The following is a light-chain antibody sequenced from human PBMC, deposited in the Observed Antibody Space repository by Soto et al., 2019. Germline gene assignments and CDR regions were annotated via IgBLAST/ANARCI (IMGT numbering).Light chain of an antibody. V-gene: IGLV2-14*03. J-gene: IGLJ2*01. CDR2: DVN. CDR3: GSYTSASADVL. CDR1: NSDVGGYNY. Sequence: QSVLTQPASVSGSPGQSITISCTGTNSDVGGYNYVSWYQHHPGRAPKLIMFDVNNRPSGVSNRFSGSKSGNTASLTISGLQAEDEADYYCGSYTSASADVLFGGGTQLTVL.